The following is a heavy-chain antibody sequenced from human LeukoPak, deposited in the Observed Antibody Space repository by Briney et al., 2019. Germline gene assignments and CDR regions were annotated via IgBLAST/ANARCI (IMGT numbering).Heavy chain of an antibody. CDR3: VYGDYCVMDV. D-gene: IGHD3-10*01. V-gene: IGHV3-64D*09. CDR2: ISSNGGST. Sequence: PGGSLRLSCSAAGFTFKSYPMHWVRQAPGKGLEFVSAISSNGGSTYYADSVKGRLTISRDNSKNTLYLQMSSLRAEDTALYYSVYGDYCVMDVWGQGTTVTVSS. J-gene: IGHJ6*02. CDR1: GFTFKSYP.